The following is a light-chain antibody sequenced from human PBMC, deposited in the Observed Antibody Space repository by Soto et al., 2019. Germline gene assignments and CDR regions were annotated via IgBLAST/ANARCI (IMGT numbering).Light chain of an antibody. CDR2: AAS. V-gene: IGKV1-9*01. J-gene: IGKJ5*01. Sequence: DIQLTQSPSSLSASVGDRATITCRASQGISSYLAWYQQKPGKAPKLLIYAASTLQSGVPSGFSGSGSGTDFTRTISILQSEDYATYDCQQRNSLFGEGTRLEIK. CDR1: QGISSY. CDR3: QQRNSL.